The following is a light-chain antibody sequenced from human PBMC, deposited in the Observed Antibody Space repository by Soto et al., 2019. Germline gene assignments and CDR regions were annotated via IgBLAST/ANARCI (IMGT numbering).Light chain of an antibody. V-gene: IGKV1-5*03. CDR3: QQYNKYST. CDR1: QSISSW. CDR2: KAS. Sequence: DIQMTQSPSTLSASVGDRVTITCRASQSISSWLAWYQQKPGKAPKVLIYKASSLESGVPSRFSGSGSGTEFTLTISSLQPDDFATYYCQQYNKYSTFGQGTKVESK. J-gene: IGKJ1*01.